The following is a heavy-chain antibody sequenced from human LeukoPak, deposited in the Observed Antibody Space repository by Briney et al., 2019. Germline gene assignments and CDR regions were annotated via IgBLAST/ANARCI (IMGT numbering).Heavy chain of an antibody. Sequence: QSGGSLRLSCAASGFTFSRYEMNWVRQAPGKGLEWVSYINSRGRTIYYADSVKGRFTISRDNAKNSLYLQMNSLRAKDTAVYYCARDFYDTVYDAFDIWGQGTMVTVSS. CDR3: ARDFYDTVYDAFDI. V-gene: IGHV3-48*03. CDR1: GFTFSRYE. D-gene: IGHD3-9*01. CDR2: INSRGRTI. J-gene: IGHJ3*02.